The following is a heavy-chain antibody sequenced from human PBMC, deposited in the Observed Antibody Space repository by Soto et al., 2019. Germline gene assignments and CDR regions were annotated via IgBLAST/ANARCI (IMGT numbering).Heavy chain of an antibody. D-gene: IGHD2-8*01. CDR3: TAGKLYPSLDFDY. CDR2: IRSKAYGGTT. J-gene: IGHJ4*02. CDR1: VFTFNDYT. V-gene: IGHV3-49*04. Sequence: SLRLSCTASVFTFNDYTLSCVRHSPGKGLEWVGFIRSKAYGGTTEYAASVKGRFTISRDDSKSIAYLQMNSLKTEDTAVYYCTAGKLYPSLDFDYWGQGTLVTVSS.